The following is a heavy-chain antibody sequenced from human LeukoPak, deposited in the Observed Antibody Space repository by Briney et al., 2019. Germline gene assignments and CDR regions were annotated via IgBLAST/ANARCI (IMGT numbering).Heavy chain of an antibody. CDR3: AKQGQGSTGYFDY. V-gene: IGHV3-23*01. D-gene: IGHD3-10*01. CDR2: ISGSGGST. J-gene: IGHJ4*02. CDR1: GFTFSSYA. Sequence: PGGSVRLSCAASGFTFSSYAMSWVRQAPGKGLEWVSAISGSGGSTYYADSVKGRFTISRDNSKNTLYLQMNSLRAEDTAVYYCAKQGQGSTGYFDYWGQGTLVTVSS.